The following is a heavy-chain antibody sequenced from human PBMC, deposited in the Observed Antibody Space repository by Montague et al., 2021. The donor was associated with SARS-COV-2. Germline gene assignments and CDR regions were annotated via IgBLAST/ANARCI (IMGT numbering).Heavy chain of an antibody. J-gene: IGHJ4*02. D-gene: IGHD4/OR15-4a*01. CDR2: IHSSGST. V-gene: IGHV4-39*01. CDR1: GGSISSSSYY. Sequence: SETLSLTCIVSGGSISSSSYYWGLILQPPGKRLGWIRSIHSSGSTYYHSSPKSRVTISVDTSKNQFSLRLSSVTAADTAMYYCVIQLWWRCYFDYWGQGTLVTVSS. CDR3: VIQLWWRCYFDY.